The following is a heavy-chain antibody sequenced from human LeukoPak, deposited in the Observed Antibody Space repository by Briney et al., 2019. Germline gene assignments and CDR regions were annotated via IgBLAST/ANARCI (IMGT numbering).Heavy chain of an antibody. CDR1: GGTFSSYA. V-gene: IGHV1-69*01. Sequence: SVKVSCKASGGTFSSYAISWVRQAPGQGLEWMGGIFPIFGTANYAQKFQGRVTITADESTSTAYMELSSLRSEDTAVYYCARNLNPVPAANRNWFDPWGQGTLVTVSS. D-gene: IGHD2-2*01. CDR3: ARNLNPVPAANRNWFDP. CDR2: IFPIFGTA. J-gene: IGHJ5*02.